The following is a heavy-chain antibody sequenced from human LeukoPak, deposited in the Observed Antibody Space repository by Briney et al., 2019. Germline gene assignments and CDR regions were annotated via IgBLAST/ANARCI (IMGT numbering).Heavy chain of an antibody. V-gene: IGHV1-2*02. J-gene: IGHJ4*02. CDR1: GYTFTGYY. D-gene: IGHD1-26*01. Sequence: ASVKVSCKASGYTFTGYYIHWVRQAPGQGLEWMGWINPNSGGTNYAQKFQGRVTMTRDTSISTAYMDLSRLRSDDTAVYYCARGSIVGATFDYFGYWGQGTLVTVSS. CDR2: INPNSGGT. CDR3: ARGSIVGATFDYFGY.